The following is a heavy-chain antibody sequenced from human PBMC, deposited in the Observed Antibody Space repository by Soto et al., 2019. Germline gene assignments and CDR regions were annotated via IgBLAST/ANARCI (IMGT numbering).Heavy chain of an antibody. J-gene: IGHJ5*01. CDR3: ARWVGGSMYDNSGKYDS. Sequence: QVQLVESGGGVVQPGRSLRLTCAASGFTFSSNGMHWVRQAPGKGLEWVALVAYDGSKKYYADSVKGRFTISRDNSENTLYLQMNSLRAEDTAVYYGARWVGGSMYDNSGKYDSWGQGTRVTVSS. D-gene: IGHD3-22*01. CDR2: VAYDGSKK. V-gene: IGHV3-30*03. CDR1: GFTFSSNG.